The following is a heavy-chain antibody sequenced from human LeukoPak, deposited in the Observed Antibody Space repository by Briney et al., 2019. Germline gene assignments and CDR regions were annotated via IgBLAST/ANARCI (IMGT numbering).Heavy chain of an antibody. J-gene: IGHJ5*02. CDR1: GGSFSGYY. CDR3: ARDFSPVAGTGNWFDP. CDR2: INHSGST. V-gene: IGHV4-34*01. D-gene: IGHD6-19*01. Sequence: SETLSLTCAVYGGSFSGYYWSWIRQPPGKGLEWIGEINHSGSTNYNPSLKSRVTISVDTSKNQFSLKLSSVTAADTAVYYCARDFSPVAGTGNWFDPWGQGTLVTVSS.